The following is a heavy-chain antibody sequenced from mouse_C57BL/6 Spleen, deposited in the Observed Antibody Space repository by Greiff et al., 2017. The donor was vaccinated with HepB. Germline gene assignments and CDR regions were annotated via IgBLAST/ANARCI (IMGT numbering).Heavy chain of an antibody. CDR3: ARERDYGSPYWYFDV. Sequence: DVKLQESGPGLVKPSQSLSLTCSVTGYSITSGYYWNWIRQFPGNKLEWMGYISYDGSNNYNPSLKNRISITRDTSKNQFFLKLNSVTTEDTATYYCARERDYGSPYWYFDVWGTGTTVTVSS. CDR2: ISYDGSN. J-gene: IGHJ1*03. CDR1: GYSITSGYY. D-gene: IGHD1-1*01. V-gene: IGHV3-6*01.